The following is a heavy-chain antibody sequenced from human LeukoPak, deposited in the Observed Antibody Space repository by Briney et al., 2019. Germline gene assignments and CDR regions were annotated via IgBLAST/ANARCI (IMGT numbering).Heavy chain of an antibody. CDR1: GGSISSGGYY. J-gene: IGHJ6*02. CDR3: ARVGIVVPAAMSPLYYGMDV. Sequence: PSQTLSLTCTVSGGSISSGGYYWSWIRQHPGKGLERIGYIYYSGSTYYNPSLKSRVTISVDTSKNQFSLKLSSVTAADTAVYYCARVGIVVPAAMSPLYYGMDVWGQGTTVTVSS. CDR2: IYYSGST. D-gene: IGHD2-2*01. V-gene: IGHV4-31*03.